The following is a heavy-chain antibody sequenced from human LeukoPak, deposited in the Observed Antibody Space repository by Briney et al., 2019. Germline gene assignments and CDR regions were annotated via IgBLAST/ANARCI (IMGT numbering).Heavy chain of an antibody. V-gene: IGHV3-30*03. CDR1: GFTFSTFG. CDR2: ISYDGSNK. D-gene: IGHD4-17*01. J-gene: IGHJ4*02. CDR3: TRDYGDYVSSVF. Sequence: GGSLRLFCAASGFTFSTFGMHWVRQTPGKGLEWVALISYDGSNKYYADSVKGRFTISRDNSKNTLYLQMNSLRPEDTAVYYCTRDYGDYVSSVFWGQGTLVAVSS.